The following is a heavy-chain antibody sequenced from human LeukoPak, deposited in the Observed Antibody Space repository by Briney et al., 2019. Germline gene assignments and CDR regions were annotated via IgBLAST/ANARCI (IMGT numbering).Heavy chain of an antibody. V-gene: IGHV1-8*01. CDR2: MNPNSGNT. Sequence: WASVKVSCKASGYTFTSYDINWVRQATGQGLEWMGWMNPNSGNTGYAQKFQGRVTMTRNTSISTAYMELSSLRSEDTAVYYCARGRLDCSGGSCYYFDYWSQGTLVTVSS. CDR3: ARGRLDCSGGSCYYFDY. J-gene: IGHJ4*02. D-gene: IGHD2-15*01. CDR1: GYTFTSYD.